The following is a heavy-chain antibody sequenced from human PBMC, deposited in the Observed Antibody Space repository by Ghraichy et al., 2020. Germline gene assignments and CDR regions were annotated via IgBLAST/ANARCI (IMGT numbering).Heavy chain of an antibody. V-gene: IGHV4-39*01. Sequence: LSLTCRVSGGSINTYNYYWGWIRQPPGKGLEWIGTIYYTGTTYYNQSLKSRITILLDTSSNEFSLKVASVTASDTAVYYCARLTLQHIWGTYRLYYFDSWGPGNLVTVSS. CDR3: ARLTLQHIWGTYRLYYFDS. D-gene: IGHD3-16*02. J-gene: IGHJ4*02. CDR1: GGSINTYNYY. CDR2: IYYTGTT.